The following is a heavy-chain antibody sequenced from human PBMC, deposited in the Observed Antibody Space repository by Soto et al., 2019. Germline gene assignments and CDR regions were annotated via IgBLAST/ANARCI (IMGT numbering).Heavy chain of an antibody. CDR3: ATMNGYFEY. V-gene: IGHV3-23*01. CDR2: ITATGDRT. J-gene: IGHJ4*02. D-gene: IGHD3-22*01. CDR1: GFRFSSYS. Sequence: EVQLLESGGGLVQPGGSLRLSCAASGFRFSSYSRSWVRQTPGKGLEGVAAITATGDRTYYADSVTGRFTISRDNSKKTHYLQMTSLRAEDTAMYYCATMNGYFEYWGQGTPVTVSS.